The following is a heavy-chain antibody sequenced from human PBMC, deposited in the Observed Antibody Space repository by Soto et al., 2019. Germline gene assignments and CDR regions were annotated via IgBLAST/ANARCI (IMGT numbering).Heavy chain of an antibody. Sequence: ASVKVSCKASGYTFSSFGIIWVRQAPGQGLEWMGWVSAYNGNTNYAQKFQGRVTMTTDTSTSSAYMELRSLRSDNTAVYYCARPLDYYYYAMDAWGQGTTVTVSS. CDR3: ARPLDYYYYAMDA. CDR2: VSAYNGNT. V-gene: IGHV1-18*01. J-gene: IGHJ6*02. CDR1: GYTFSSFG.